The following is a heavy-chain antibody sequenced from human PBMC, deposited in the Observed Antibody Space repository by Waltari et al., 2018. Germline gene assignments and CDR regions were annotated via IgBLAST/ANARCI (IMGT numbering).Heavy chain of an antibody. CDR3: ARDRRGYSGYDSFDY. CDR2: ISYDGSNK. CDR1: GFTFSSYA. J-gene: IGHJ4*02. V-gene: IGHV3-30-3*01. Sequence: QVQLVESGGGVVQPGRSLRLSCAASGFTFSSYAMHWVRQVPGKGLEWVAVISYDGSNKYYADSVKGRFTISRDNSKNTLYLQMNSLRAEDTAVYYCARDRRGYSGYDSFDYWDQGTLVTVSS. D-gene: IGHD5-12*01.